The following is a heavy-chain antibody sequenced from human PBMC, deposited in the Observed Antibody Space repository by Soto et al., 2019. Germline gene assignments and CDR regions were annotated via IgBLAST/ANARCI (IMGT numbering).Heavy chain of an antibody. CDR2: INSDGSST. J-gene: IGHJ4*02. Sequence: GVSLRLSCAASGFTFSSYWMHWVRQAPGKGLVWVSRINSDGSSTSYADSVKGRFTISRDNAKNTLYLQMNSLRAEDTAVYYCARGRVWFGESESPGGDYWGQGTLVTVSS. CDR1: GFTFSSYW. CDR3: ARGRVWFGESESPGGDY. D-gene: IGHD3-10*01. V-gene: IGHV3-74*01.